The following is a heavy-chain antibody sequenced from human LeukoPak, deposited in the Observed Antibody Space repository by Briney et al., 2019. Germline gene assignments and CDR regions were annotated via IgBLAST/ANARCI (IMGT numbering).Heavy chain of an antibody. CDR2: ISVIGGST. CDR3: AAAYFGMDQYYYGMDV. D-gene: IGHD3-16*01. Sequence: PGGSLRLSCAASGFTFSSYAMHWVRQAPGKGLEWVSSISVIGGSTYYADSVRGQFTISRDNSKNTLYLQMNSLRAEDTGVYHCAAAYFGMDQYYYGMDVWGQGTTVTVSS. V-gene: IGHV3-23*01. CDR1: GFTFSSYA. J-gene: IGHJ6*02.